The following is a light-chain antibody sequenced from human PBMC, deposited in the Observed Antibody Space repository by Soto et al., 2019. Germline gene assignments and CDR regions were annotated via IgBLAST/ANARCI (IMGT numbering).Light chain of an antibody. CDR1: QSVGRY. Sequence: EIVLTQSPATLSLSPGERATLACRASQSVGRYLAWYQQKPGQAPRLLIYDASNRATAIPARFSGSGSGTDFTLTISSLEPEDFAVYYCQQRSNWPPYTFGQGTQLEVK. V-gene: IGKV3-11*01. J-gene: IGKJ2*01. CDR3: QQRSNWPPYT. CDR2: DAS.